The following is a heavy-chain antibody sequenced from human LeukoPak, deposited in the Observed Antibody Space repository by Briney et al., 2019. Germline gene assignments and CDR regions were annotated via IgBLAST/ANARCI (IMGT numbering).Heavy chain of an antibody. J-gene: IGHJ4*02. D-gene: IGHD5-18*01. CDR1: GFTFSSYA. Sequence: GGSLRLSCAASGFTFSSYAIHWVRQALGKGLEWVAVISYDGSNKYYADSVKGRFTISRDNSKNTLYLQMNSLRAEDTAVYYCATSSRGYSYGEIDYWGQGTLVTVSS. CDR2: ISYDGSNK. CDR3: ATSSRGYSYGEIDY. V-gene: IGHV3-30-3*01.